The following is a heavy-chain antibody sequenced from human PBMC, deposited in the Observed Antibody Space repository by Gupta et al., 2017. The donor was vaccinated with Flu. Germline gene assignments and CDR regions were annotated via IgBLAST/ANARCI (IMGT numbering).Heavy chain of an antibody. D-gene: IGHD3-3*01. J-gene: IGHJ4*02. Sequence: GLEWIGEIYHSGSTNYNPSLKSRVTISVDKSRSQFSLRLTSVTAADTAVYYCARVGEWLLFRSYFDYWGQGILVTVSS. CDR2: IYHSGST. CDR3: ARVGEWLLFRSYFDY. V-gene: IGHV4-4*02.